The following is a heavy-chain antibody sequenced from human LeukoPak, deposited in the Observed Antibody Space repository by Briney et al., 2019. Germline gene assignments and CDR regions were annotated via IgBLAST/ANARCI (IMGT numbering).Heavy chain of an antibody. V-gene: IGHV1-18*01. Sequence: ASVKVSCKASGYTFTSYGISWVRQAPGQGLEWMGWISAYNGNTNYAQNLQGRVTMTTDTSTSTAYMELRSLRSDDTAMYYCARNYYDSSGYYRYFDYWGQGTLVTVPS. D-gene: IGHD3-22*01. CDR3: ARNYYDSSGYYRYFDY. CDR2: ISAYNGNT. J-gene: IGHJ4*02. CDR1: GYTFTSYG.